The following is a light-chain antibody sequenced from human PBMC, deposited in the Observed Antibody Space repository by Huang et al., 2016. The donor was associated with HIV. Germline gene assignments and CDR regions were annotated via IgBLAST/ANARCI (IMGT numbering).Light chain of an antibody. CDR3: QQYDDLPYT. Sequence: DIQMTQSPSSLSASVRDRVIITCRASQNISNSLNWYHQKPGNAPKLLIFDASSLNSGVPSRFSGSWSGTYFTFTISGLQPEDSATYYCQQYDDLPYTFGQGTTLEIK. J-gene: IGKJ2*01. V-gene: IGKV1-33*01. CDR1: QNISNS. CDR2: DAS.